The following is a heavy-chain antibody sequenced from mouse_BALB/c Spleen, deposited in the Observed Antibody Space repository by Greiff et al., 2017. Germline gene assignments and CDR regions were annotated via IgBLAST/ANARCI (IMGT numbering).Heavy chain of an antibody. CDR2: INSNGGST. J-gene: IGHJ4*01. D-gene: IGHD4-1*01. CDR3: ARVGTGYAMDY. Sequence: EVQLVESGGGLVQPGGSLKLSCAASGFTFSSYGMSWVRQTPDKRLELVATINSNGGSTYYPDSVKGRFTISRDNAKNTLYLQMSSLKSEDTAMYYCARVGTGYAMDYWGQGTSVTVSS. CDR1: GFTFSSYG. V-gene: IGHV5-6-3*01.